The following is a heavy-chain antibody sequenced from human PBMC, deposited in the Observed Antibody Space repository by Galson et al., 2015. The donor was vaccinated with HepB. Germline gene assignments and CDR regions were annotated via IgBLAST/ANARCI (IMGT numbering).Heavy chain of an antibody. CDR1: GFSLNDNAVG. J-gene: IGHJ4*02. V-gene: IGHV2-5*02. Sequence: PALVKPTQTLTLTCTFSGFSLNDNAVGVAWIRQPPGNALEWLALIYWDDVRHYNPSLNNRLAITKDSSKNQVVLTLSDIDPVDTATYYCAHTAGWLPDYWGQGTLVTVST. CDR2: IYWDDVR. CDR3: AHTAGWLPDY. D-gene: IGHD5-24*01.